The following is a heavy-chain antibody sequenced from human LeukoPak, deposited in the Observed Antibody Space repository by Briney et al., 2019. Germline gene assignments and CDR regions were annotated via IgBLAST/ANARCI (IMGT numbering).Heavy chain of an antibody. J-gene: IGHJ4*02. CDR2: ISGSGGST. D-gene: IGHD3-22*01. CDR1: GFTFSSYA. CDR3: AKGYFYYDSSGYATFDY. V-gene: IGHV3-23*01. Sequence: RGSLRLSCAASGFTFSSYAMSWVRQAPGKGLEWVSAISGSGGSTYYADSVKGRFTISRDNSKNTLYLQMNSLRAEDTAVYYCAKGYFYYDSSGYATFDYWGQGTLVTVSS.